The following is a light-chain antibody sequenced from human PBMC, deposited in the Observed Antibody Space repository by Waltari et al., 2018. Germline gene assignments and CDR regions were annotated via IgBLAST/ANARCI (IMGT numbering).Light chain of an antibody. V-gene: IGLV1-47*01. CDR1: SSNIGSNY. J-gene: IGLJ3*02. CDR2: RNN. CDR3: AAWDDSLSGPV. Sequence: QSVLTQPPSASGTPEQRVTISCSGRSSNIGSNYVYWYQQLPGTAPKLLIYRNNQRPSGVPDRFSGSKSGTSASLAISGLRSEDEADYYCAAWDDSLSGPVFGGGTKLTVL.